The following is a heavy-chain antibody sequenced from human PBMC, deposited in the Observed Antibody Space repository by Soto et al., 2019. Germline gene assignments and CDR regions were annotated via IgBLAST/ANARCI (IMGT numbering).Heavy chain of an antibody. Sequence: SETLSLTCTVSGGSISSYYWSWIRQPPGKGLEWIGYIYYSGSTNYNPSLKSRVTISVDTSKNQFSLKLSSVTAADTAVYYCARVSADRRRASGLGQAGYYYMDVWGKGTTVTVSS. CDR2: IYYSGST. D-gene: IGHD3-3*01. J-gene: IGHJ6*03. V-gene: IGHV4-59*01. CDR1: GGSISSYY. CDR3: ARVSADRRRASGLGQAGYYYMDV.